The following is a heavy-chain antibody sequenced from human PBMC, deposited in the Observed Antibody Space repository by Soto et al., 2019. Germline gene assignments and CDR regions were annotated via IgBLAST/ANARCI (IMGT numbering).Heavy chain of an antibody. CDR2: ISTDNGDT. V-gene: IGHV1-18*01. CDR3: ARVTLGA. Sequence: QVQLVQSGPEVKKPGASVKVSCKASGYIFTEYGLSWVRQAPGQGLEWLGWISTDNGDTNYAQRLRGRVSMTTDTSTSTAYTDLRSLRSDDTATYYCARVTLGAWGQGTMVTVSS. CDR1: GYIFTEYG. J-gene: IGHJ3*01.